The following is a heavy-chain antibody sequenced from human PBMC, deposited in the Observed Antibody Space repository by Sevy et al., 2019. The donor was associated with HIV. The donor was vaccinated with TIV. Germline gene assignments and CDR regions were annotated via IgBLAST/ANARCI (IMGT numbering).Heavy chain of an antibody. V-gene: IGHV1-8*01. CDR2: MNPNSGNT. Sequence: ASVKVSCKASGYTFTSYDINWVRQATGQGLEWMGWMNPNSGNTGYAQKFQGRVTMTRNTSISTAYMELSSLRSEDTAVYYCARDGAVATYFQHWGQSTLVTVSS. CDR1: GYTFTSYD. D-gene: IGHD5-12*01. CDR3: ARDGAVATYFQH. J-gene: IGHJ1*01.